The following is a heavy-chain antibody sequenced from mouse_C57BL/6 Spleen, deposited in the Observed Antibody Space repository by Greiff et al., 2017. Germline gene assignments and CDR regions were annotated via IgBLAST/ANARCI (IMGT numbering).Heavy chain of an antibody. CDR2: IGPANGNT. J-gene: IGHJ3*01. V-gene: IGHV14-3*01. CDR1: GFNIKDTY. CDR3: ASGEDGNYEGFAY. Sequence: EVQLQQSVAGLVRPGASVKLSCAASGFNIKDTYMHWVRQRPEQGLEWIGWIGPANGNTKYAPKFQGKATITADTSTNTAYLQLSSLTSEDTAIYYCASGEDGNYEGFAYWGQGTLVTVSA. D-gene: IGHD2-1*01.